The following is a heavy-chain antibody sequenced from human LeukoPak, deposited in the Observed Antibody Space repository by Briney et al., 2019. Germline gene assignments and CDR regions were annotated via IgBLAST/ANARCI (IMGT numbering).Heavy chain of an antibody. CDR3: ARDLYGSGSSYFDY. CDR1: GGSISSGDYY. CDR2: IYYSGST. Sequence: SETLSLTCTVSGGSISSGDYYWSWIRQPPGKGLEWIAYIYYSGSTYYNPSLKSRVTISVDTSKNQFSLKLSSVTAADTAVYYCARDLYGSGSSYFDYWGQGTLVTVSS. V-gene: IGHV4-30-4*01. D-gene: IGHD3-10*01. J-gene: IGHJ4*02.